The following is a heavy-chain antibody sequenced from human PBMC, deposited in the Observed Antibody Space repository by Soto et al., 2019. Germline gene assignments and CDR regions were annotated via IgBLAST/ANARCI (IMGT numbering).Heavy chain of an antibody. Sequence: VQLMQSGAEVKKPGSSVKVSCQASGGSFKTSSINWVRHAPGQGLEWMGGIIPILGAGDYAQKFQGRLTITADESTTTAYMELSSLSSDDMAVYYCASDGEERGYFDCWGQGTLVTVSS. J-gene: IGHJ4*02. V-gene: IGHV1-69*11. CDR2: IIPILGAG. CDR3: ASDGEERGYFDC. CDR1: GGSFKTSS. D-gene: IGHD3-10*01.